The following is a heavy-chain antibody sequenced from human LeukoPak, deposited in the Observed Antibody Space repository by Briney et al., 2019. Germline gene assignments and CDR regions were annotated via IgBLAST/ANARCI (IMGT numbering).Heavy chain of an antibody. V-gene: IGHV4-39*01. CDR3: ARPPISLMAYSDY. D-gene: IGHD5-24*01. CDR1: GGSISSSSYY. CDR2: IFYSGST. J-gene: IGHJ4*02. Sequence: SETLSLTCTVSGGSISSSSYYWGWIRQPPGKGLEWIGSIFYSGSTYYNPSLKSRVTISVDTSKNQFSLKLSSVTAADTAVYYCARPPISLMAYSDYWGPGTLVTVSS.